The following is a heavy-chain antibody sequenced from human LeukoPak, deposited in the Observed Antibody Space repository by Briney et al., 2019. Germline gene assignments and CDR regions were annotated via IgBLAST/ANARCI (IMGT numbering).Heavy chain of an antibody. V-gene: IGHV4-34*01. CDR1: GGSFSGYY. J-gene: IGHJ5*02. D-gene: IGHD3-10*01. CDR3: ARHGPSPYSGSGSANWFDP. Sequence: PSETLSLTCAVYGGSFSGYYWSWIRQPPGKGLEWIGEINHSGSTNYNPSLKSRVTISVDTSKNQFSLRLRSVTATDTAVYYCARHGPSPYSGSGSANWFDPWGHGTLVTVSS. CDR2: INHSGST.